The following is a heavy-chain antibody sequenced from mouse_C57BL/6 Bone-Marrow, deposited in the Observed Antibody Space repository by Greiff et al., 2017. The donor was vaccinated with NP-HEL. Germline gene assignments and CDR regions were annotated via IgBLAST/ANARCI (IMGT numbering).Heavy chain of an antibody. D-gene: IGHD1-1*01. V-gene: IGHV1-53*01. J-gene: IGHJ1*03. CDR2: INPSNGGT. CDR3: ARGGDYYGSRNWYFDV. Sequence: PGQGLEWIGNINPSNGGTNYNEKFKSKATLTVDKSSSTAYMQLSSLTSEDSAVYYCARGGDYYGSRNWYFDVWGTGTTVTVSS.